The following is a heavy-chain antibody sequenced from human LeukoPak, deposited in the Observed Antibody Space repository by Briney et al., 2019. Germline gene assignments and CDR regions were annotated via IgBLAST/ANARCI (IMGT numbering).Heavy chain of an antibody. V-gene: IGHV3-23*01. CDR3: AKSYSGGSFYGNYNDY. J-gene: IGHJ4*02. D-gene: IGHD2-15*01. CDR1: GFTFSSYA. CDR2: ISGSGGST. Sequence: GGSLRLSCAASGFTFSSYAMSWVRQAPGKGLEWVSAISGSGGSTYYADSVKGRFTISRDNSKNTLYLQMNSLRAEDTAVYYCAKSYSGGSFYGNYNDYWGQGTLVTVSS.